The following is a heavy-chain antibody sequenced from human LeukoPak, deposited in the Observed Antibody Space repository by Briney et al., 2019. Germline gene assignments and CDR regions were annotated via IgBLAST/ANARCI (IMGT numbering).Heavy chain of an antibody. Sequence: PGGSLRPSCAASGFTFSSYAMSWVRQAPGKGLEWVSGISGSGDNTYYVDSVKGRFTISRDNSKNTLYVQVNSLGTEDTAAYYCAKGSYYDSSGSFYFDYWGQGTLVTVSS. J-gene: IGHJ4*02. V-gene: IGHV3-23*01. CDR3: AKGSYYDSSGSFYFDY. D-gene: IGHD3-22*01. CDR1: GFTFSSYA. CDR2: ISGSGDNT.